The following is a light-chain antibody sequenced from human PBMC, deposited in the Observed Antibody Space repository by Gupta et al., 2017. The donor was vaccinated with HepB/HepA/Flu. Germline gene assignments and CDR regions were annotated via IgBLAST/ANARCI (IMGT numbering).Light chain of an antibody. J-gene: IGKJ1*01. CDR2: GAS. CDR3: QQYGSSPWT. V-gene: IGKV3-20*01. Sequence: DIVLTQSPGTLSLSPGERATLPCRASQSVSSSYLAWYQQRPGQAPRLLIYGASSRATGISDRFSGSGSGTDFTLTISRLEPEDFAVYYCQQYGSSPWTFGQGTKVESK. CDR1: QSVSSSY.